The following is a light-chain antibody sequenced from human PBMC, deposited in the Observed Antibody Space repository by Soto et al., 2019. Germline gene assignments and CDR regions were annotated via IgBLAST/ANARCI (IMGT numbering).Light chain of an antibody. Sequence: QSALTQPASVSGSPGQSITISCTGTSSDVGGYNYVSWYQQHPGKAPKLMIYDVSNRPSGVSNRFSGSKSGNTASLTISGLQAEDEAASYCSSYTSSSTVVFGGGTKLTVL. CDR3: SSYTSSSTVV. V-gene: IGLV2-14*03. CDR1: SSDVGGYNY. J-gene: IGLJ2*01. CDR2: DVS.